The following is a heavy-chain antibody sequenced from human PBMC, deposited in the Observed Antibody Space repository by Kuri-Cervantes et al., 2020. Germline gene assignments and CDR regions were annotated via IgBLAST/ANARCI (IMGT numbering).Heavy chain of an antibody. V-gene: IGHV1-2*02. J-gene: IGHJ6*02. CDR3: ARDTLAFNDYITHLGDV. Sequence: ASVKVSCKASGYTFTSYGISWVRQAPGQGLEWMGWINPNSGGTNYAQKFQGRVTMTRDTSISTAYMELRSLRSDDTAVYYCARDTLAFNDYITHLGDVWGQGTTVTVSS. CDR2: INPNSGGT. CDR1: GYTFTSYG. D-gene: IGHD4-11*01.